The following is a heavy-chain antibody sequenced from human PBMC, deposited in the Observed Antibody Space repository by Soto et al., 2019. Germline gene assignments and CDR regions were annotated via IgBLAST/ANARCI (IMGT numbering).Heavy chain of an antibody. D-gene: IGHD3-9*01. J-gene: IGHJ4*02. Sequence: PGGSLSLSCAASGFTFSSYEMNWVRQAPGKGLEWVSYISSSGSTIYYADSVKGRFTISRDNAKNSLYLQMNSLRAEDTAVYYCARVDGYYNRRFDYWGQGTLVTVSS. V-gene: IGHV3-48*03. CDR2: ISSSGSTI. CDR1: GFTFSSYE. CDR3: ARVDGYYNRRFDY.